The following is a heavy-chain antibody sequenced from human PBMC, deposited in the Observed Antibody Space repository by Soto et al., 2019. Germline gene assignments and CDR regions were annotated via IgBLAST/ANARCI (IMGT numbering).Heavy chain of an antibody. Sequence: ASVKVSCKASGYTFTSYGISWVRQAPGQGLEWMGWISAYNGNTNYAQKLQGRVTMTTDTSTSTAYMELRSLRSDDTAVYYCARNYDFWRGYMLNWFDPWGQGTLVTVSS. CDR3: ARNYDFWRGYMLNWFDP. D-gene: IGHD3-3*01. CDR1: GYTFTSYG. CDR2: ISAYNGNT. J-gene: IGHJ5*02. V-gene: IGHV1-18*01.